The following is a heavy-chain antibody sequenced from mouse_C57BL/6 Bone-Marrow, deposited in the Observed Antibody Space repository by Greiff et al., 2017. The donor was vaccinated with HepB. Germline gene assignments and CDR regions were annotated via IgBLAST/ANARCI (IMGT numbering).Heavy chain of an antibody. D-gene: IGHD1-1*02. V-gene: IGHV1-69*01. Sequence: QVQLKQPGAELVMPGASVKLSCKASGYTFTSYWMHWVKQRPGQGLEWIGEIDPSDSYTNYNQKFKGKSTLTVDKSSSTAYMQLSSLTSEDSAVYYCARGTIDGAMDYWGQGTSVTVSS. CDR1: GYTFTSYW. CDR3: ARGTIDGAMDY. CDR2: IDPSDSYT. J-gene: IGHJ4*01.